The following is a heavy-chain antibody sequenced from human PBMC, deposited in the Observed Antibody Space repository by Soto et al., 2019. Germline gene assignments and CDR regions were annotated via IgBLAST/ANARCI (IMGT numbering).Heavy chain of an antibody. CDR3: ARDSIPFGGDYDAFDI. J-gene: IGHJ3*02. V-gene: IGHV3-48*03. Sequence: EVQLVESGGGLVQPGGSLRLSCAASGFTFSSYEMNWVRQAPGKGLEWVSYISSSGSTIYYADSVKGRFTISRDNAKNSLYLQMNSLRAEDTAVYYCARDSIPFGGDYDAFDIWGQGTMVTVSS. CDR1: GFTFSSYE. D-gene: IGHD4-17*01. CDR2: ISSSGSTI.